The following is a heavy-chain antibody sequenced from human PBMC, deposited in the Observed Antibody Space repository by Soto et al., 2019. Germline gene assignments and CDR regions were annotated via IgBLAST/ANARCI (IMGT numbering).Heavy chain of an antibody. Sequence: QVQLVQTGAEVKRPGSSVNVSCTASRGTFSNYAILWVRQAPGQGLEWMGGIVPIHDTTDYAQKFQGRVTITADEPSSTAYMELRSLRSEDMAVYYCAEDYAGLLSWGQGTLVTVSS. V-gene: IGHV1-69*01. CDR3: AEDYAGLLS. CDR2: IVPIHDTT. D-gene: IGHD3-16*01. J-gene: IGHJ5*02. CDR1: RGTFSNYA.